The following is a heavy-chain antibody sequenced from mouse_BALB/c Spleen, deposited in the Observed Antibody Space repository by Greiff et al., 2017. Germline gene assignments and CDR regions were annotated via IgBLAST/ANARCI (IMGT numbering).Heavy chain of an antibody. D-gene: IGHD2-3*01. J-gene: IGHJ3*01. Sequence: VQLQQPGAELVKPGASVKLSCKASGYTFTSYWMHWVKQRPGQGLEWIGEIDPSDSYTNYNQKFKGKATLTVDKSSSTAYMQLSSLTSEGSAVYYLARGRVDCYYFAYWGQGTLVTVSA. CDR1: GYTFTSYW. V-gene: IGHV1-69*02. CDR3: ARGRVDCYYFAY. CDR2: IDPSDSYT.